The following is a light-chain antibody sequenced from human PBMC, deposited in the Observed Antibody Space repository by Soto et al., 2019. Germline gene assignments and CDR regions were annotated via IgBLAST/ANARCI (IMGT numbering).Light chain of an antibody. CDR3: QQCSIWYT. CDR2: DAS. CDR1: QSVSSY. J-gene: IGKJ2*01. Sequence: EIVLTQSPATLSLSPGERATLSCRASQSVSSYLAWYQQKPGQAPRLLIYDASNSATGIPARFSGSGSGTDFTLTISSLEPEDFAVYYCQQCSIWYTFGQGTKLEIK. V-gene: IGKV3-11*01.